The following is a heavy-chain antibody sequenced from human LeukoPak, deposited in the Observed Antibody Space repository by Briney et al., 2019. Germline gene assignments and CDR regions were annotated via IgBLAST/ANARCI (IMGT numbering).Heavy chain of an antibody. D-gene: IGHD1-7*01. CDR1: GFTFSDYY. V-gene: IGHV3-11*04. Sequence: PGGSLRLSCAASGFTFSDYYMSWIRQAPGKGLEWVSYISSSGSTIYYADSVKGRFTTSRDNAKNSLYLQMNSLRAEDTAVNYCARGNNWNYENWFDPWGQGTLVTVSS. CDR2: ISSSGSTI. J-gene: IGHJ5*02. CDR3: ARGNNWNYENWFDP.